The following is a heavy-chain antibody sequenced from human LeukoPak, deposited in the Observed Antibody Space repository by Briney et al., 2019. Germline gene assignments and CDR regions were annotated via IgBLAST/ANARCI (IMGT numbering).Heavy chain of an antibody. CDR2: IYYSGST. J-gene: IGHJ4*02. CDR1: GGSISSGDYY. Sequence: PSETLSLTCTVSGGSISSGDYYWRWLRQPPGKGLEWIGYIYYSGSTYYNPSLKSRVTISVDTSKNQFSLKLSSVTAADTAVYYCARDPAEDCTNGVCYGLDYWGQGTLVTVSS. CDR3: ARDPAEDCTNGVCYGLDY. D-gene: IGHD2-8*01. V-gene: IGHV4-30-4*08.